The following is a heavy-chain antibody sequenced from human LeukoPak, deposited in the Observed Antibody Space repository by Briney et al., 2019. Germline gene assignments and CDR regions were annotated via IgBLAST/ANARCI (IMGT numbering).Heavy chain of an antibody. CDR1: GFTVSSNY. V-gene: IGHV3-66*04. CDR2: IYSGGST. CDR3: AKRCEKSGSCYSRSDP. D-gene: IGHD2-15*01. J-gene: IGHJ5*02. Sequence: GGSLRLSCAASGFTVSSNYMSWVRQAPGKGLEWVSVIYSGGSTYYADSVKGRFTISRDNSKNTLYLQMNSLRAEDTAVYYCAKRCEKSGSCYSRSDPWGQGTLVTVSS.